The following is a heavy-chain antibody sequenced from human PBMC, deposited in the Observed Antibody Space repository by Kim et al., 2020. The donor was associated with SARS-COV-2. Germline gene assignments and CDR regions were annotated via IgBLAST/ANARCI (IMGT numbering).Heavy chain of an antibody. CDR2: XGTAGDT. Sequence: GGSLRLSCAASGFTFSSYDMHWVRQATGKGLXWVSAXGTAGDTYYPGSVKGRFTXPREXXXNSXXXQXXXLRAXXTAXXXCAXXRSXXXYY. CDR1: GFTFSSYD. V-gene: IGHV3-13*01. CDR3: AXXRSXXXYY. J-gene: IGHJ6*01.